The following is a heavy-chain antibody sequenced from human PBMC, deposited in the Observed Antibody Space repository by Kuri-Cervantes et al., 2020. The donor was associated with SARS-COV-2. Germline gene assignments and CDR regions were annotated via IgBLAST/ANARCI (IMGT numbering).Heavy chain of an antibody. D-gene: IGHD3-16*02. J-gene: IGHJ6*03. CDR3: ARDKQLYSRNYYYYYYMDV. Sequence: SETLSLTCTVSGASIRSSSYFWAWIRQPPGKGLEWIGYIYYSGSTYYNPSLKSRVTISVDTSKNQFSLKLSSATAADTAVYYCARDKQLYSRNYYYYYYMDVWGKGTTVTVSS. V-gene: IGHV4-30-4*08. CDR2: IYYSGST. CDR1: GASIRSSSYF.